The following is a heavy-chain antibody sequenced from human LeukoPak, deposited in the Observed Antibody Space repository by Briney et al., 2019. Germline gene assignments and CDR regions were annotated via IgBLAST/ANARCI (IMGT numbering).Heavy chain of an antibody. V-gene: IGHV1-69*01. CDR2: IIPIFGTA. J-gene: IGHJ5*02. Sequence: SVKVSCKASGGTFSSYAISWVRQAPGQGLEWMGGIIPIFGTANYAQKFQGRVTITADESTSTAYMELSSLRSEDTAVYYCARVVGYCSGGSCFESWFDPWGQGTLVTVSS. CDR1: GGTFSSYA. D-gene: IGHD2-15*01. CDR3: ARVVGYCSGGSCFESWFDP.